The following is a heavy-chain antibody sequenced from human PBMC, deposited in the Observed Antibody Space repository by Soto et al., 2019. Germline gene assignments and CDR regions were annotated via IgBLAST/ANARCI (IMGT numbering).Heavy chain of an antibody. V-gene: IGHV3-53*01. Sequence: EVQLVESGGSLIHPGGSLRLSCAASGFTVSSSYMSWVRQAPGQGLEWVLVIYSGGSTYYADSVKGRFTISRDNSKNTLYLQMNSLRAEDTAVYYCARAPGSSGYSDYFDYWGQGTLVTVSS. J-gene: IGHJ4*02. CDR3: ARAPGSSGYSDYFDY. CDR2: IYSGGST. CDR1: GFTVSSSY. D-gene: IGHD3-22*01.